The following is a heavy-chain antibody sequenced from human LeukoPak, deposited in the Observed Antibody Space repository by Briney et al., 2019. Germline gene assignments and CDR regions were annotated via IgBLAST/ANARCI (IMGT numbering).Heavy chain of an antibody. V-gene: IGHV1-8*01. J-gene: IGHJ5*02. Sequence: ASVKVSCKASGYTFTNYDINWVRQAPGQGLEWMGWMNPDSGNTGYAQQFQARVTMTRDTPISTAYMELSGLRTDDTAVYYCATPSAQISHSSGYYSAWGQGTLVTVSS. D-gene: IGHD3-22*01. CDR1: GYTFTNYD. CDR2: MNPDSGNT. CDR3: ATPSAQISHSSGYYSA.